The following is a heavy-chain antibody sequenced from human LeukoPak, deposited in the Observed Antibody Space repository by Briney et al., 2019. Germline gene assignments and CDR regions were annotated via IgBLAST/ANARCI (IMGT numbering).Heavy chain of an antibody. J-gene: IGHJ4*02. V-gene: IGHV4-38-2*01. D-gene: IGHD2-15*01. Sequence: SETVSLPCAVSGYSINNAHYWAWIRQPPGKGLEWIGNISHSGIASYNPSLKSRVTISVDTSKNQFSLNMRSVTAADTAVYFCARASVEHRIVAGDYFEYWGPGNLVTVSS. CDR3: ARASVEHRIVAGDYFEY. CDR1: GYSINNAHY. CDR2: ISHSGIA.